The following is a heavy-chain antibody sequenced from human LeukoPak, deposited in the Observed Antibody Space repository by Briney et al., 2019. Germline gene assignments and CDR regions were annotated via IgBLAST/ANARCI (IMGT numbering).Heavy chain of an antibody. J-gene: IGHJ4*02. Sequence: SETLSLTCTVSGGSISSGGYYWSWIRQHPGKGLEWIGYIYYSGSTYYNPSLKSRVIISVDTSKNQFSLKLSSVTAADTAVYYCAREGGRGSSGTIIDYWGQGTLVTVSS. V-gene: IGHV4-31*03. D-gene: IGHD6-19*01. CDR1: GGSISSGGYY. CDR3: AREGGRGSSGTIIDY. CDR2: IYYSGST.